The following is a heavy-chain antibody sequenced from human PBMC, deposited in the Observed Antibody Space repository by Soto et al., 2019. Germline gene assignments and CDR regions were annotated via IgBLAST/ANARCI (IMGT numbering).Heavy chain of an antibody. Sequence: GGSLRFSCAASGFTFSDYYMSWIRQAPGKGLEWVSYISSSGSTIYYADSVKGRFTISRDNAKNSLYLQMNSLRAEDTAVYYCARDCRYYDFWSGYYTGIGGSHLFCGMDVWGQGTTVTVSS. V-gene: IGHV3-11*01. CDR1: GFTFSDYY. CDR2: ISSSGSTI. CDR3: ARDCRYYDFWSGYYTGIGGSHLFCGMDV. D-gene: IGHD3-3*01. J-gene: IGHJ6*02.